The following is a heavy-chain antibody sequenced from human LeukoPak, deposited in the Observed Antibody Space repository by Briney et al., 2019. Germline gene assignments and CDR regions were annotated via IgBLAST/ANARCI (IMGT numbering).Heavy chain of an antibody. V-gene: IGHV1-18*01. CDR3: ARDPKFYYYYYGMDV. CDR1: GYTFTSYG. J-gene: IGHJ6*02. Sequence: ASVKVSCKASGYTFTSYGISWVRQAPGQGLEWMGWISAHNGNTNYAQKLQGRVTMTTDTSTSTAYMELRSLRSDDTAVYYCARDPKFYYYYYGMDVWGQGTTVTVSS. CDR2: ISAHNGNT.